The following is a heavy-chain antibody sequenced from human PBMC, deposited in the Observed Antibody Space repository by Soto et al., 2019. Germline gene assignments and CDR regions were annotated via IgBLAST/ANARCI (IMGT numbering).Heavy chain of an antibody. D-gene: IGHD3-3*01. CDR3: ARVPKDPIGGYYWSYFDY. V-gene: IGHV3-21*01. CDR1: GFTFSSYS. Sequence: PGGSLRLSCAASGFTFSSYSMNWARQAPGKGLEWVSSISSSSSYIYYADSVKGRFTISRDNAKNSLYLQMNSLRAEDTAVYYCARVPKDPIGGYYWSYFDYWGQGTLXTVSS. CDR2: ISSSSSYI. J-gene: IGHJ4*02.